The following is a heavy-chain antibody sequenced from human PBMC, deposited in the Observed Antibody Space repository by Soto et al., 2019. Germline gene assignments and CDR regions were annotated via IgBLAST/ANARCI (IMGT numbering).Heavy chain of an antibody. CDR2: SNPNSGGT. V-gene: IGHV1-2*02. CDR3: ARGRGRVALGHSSSLDY. Sequence: QVQLVQSGAEVKKPGASVKVSCKASGYTISDSYVHWVRQAPGQGLEWMGWSNPNSGGTYYPQKFRGRVTMTGDTSIDTAYMELTSLRSDDTAVYFCARGRGRVALGHSSSLDYWGQGTLVSVSS. CDR1: GYTISDSY. D-gene: IGHD6-6*01. J-gene: IGHJ4*02.